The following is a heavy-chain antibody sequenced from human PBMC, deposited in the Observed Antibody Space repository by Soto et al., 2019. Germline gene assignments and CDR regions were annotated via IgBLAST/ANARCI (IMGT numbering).Heavy chain of an antibody. CDR3: AHLPYGDYVRY. V-gene: IGHV2-5*02. J-gene: IGHJ4*02. CDR2: IYWDDEK. Sequence: QITLKESGPTLVKPTQTLTLTCTFSEFSLSTSGVGVGWIRQAPGKALEWLALIYWDDEKRYSPSLKSRLTSTXXTSKNQVVLTMTNMDPVDTATYYCAHLPYGDYVRYWGQGTLVTVSS. CDR1: EFSLSTSGVG. D-gene: IGHD4-17*01.